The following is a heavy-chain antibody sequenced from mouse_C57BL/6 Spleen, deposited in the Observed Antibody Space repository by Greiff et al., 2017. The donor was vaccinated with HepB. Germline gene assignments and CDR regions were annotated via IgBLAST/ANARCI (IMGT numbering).Heavy chain of an antibody. V-gene: IGHV1-64*01. CDR3: ARRTTVRAMDE. CDR1: GYTFTSYW. Sequence: QVQLQQPGAELVKPGASVKLSCKASGYTFTSYWMHWVKQRPGQGLEWIGMIHPNSGSTNYNEKFKSKATLTVDKSSSTAYMQLSRLTSEDSAVYYCARRTTVRAMDEWGEGTSVTVSS. CDR2: IHPNSGST. J-gene: IGHJ4*01. D-gene: IGHD1-1*01.